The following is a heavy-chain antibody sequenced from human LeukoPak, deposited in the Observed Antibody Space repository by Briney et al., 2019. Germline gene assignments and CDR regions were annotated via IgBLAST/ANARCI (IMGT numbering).Heavy chain of an antibody. CDR1: GFTFSSYW. V-gene: IGHV3-23*01. CDR3: AKDISWHIVVVTAINFDY. J-gene: IGHJ4*02. Sequence: PGGSLRLSCAASGFTFSSYWMSWVRQAPGEGLEWVSAISGSGGSTYYADSVKGRFTISRDNSKNTLYLQMNSLRAEDTAVYYCAKDISWHIVVVTAINFDYWGQGTLVTVSS. D-gene: IGHD2-21*02. CDR2: ISGSGGST.